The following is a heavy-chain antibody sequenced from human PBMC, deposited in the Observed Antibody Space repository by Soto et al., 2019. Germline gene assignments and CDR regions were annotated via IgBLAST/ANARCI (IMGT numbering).Heavy chain of an antibody. V-gene: IGHV3-23*01. J-gene: IGHJ4*02. CDR2: ITDHGGST. Sequence: GGSLRLSCAASGFTFSSHAMRWVRQAPGKGLEWVSTITDHGGSTYYADSVKGRFTISRDNSKNTLYLQMNSLRAEDTAVYYCARPPLGTWTFFDYWGQGTLVTVSS. CDR1: GFTFSSHA. CDR3: ARPPLGTWTFFDY. D-gene: IGHD1-1*01.